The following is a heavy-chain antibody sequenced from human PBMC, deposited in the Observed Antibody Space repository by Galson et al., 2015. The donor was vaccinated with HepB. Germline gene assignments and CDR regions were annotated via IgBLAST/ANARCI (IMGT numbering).Heavy chain of an antibody. Sequence: SVKVSCKASGYTFSTYSITWVRQAPGQGLEWMGWISPHNRDTNYARKFQDGVTMTTDTSTSTAYMELRSLRSDDTAVYYCARDPRIATSGQLYHFDYWGQGTMVTVSS. CDR1: GYTFSTYS. CDR3: ARDPRIATSGQLYHFDY. CDR2: ISPHNRDT. J-gene: IGHJ4*02. V-gene: IGHV1-18*01. D-gene: IGHD2-8*01.